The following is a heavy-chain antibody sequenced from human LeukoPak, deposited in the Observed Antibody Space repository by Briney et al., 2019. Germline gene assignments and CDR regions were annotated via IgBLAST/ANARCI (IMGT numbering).Heavy chain of an antibody. CDR2: ISSSSSYI. V-gene: IGHV3-21*03. J-gene: IGHJ4*02. CDR3: ASDTGYSSSWYIFDY. D-gene: IGHD6-13*01. Sequence: PGGSLRLSRAASGLTFSSYSMIWARPPPGEGLEWGASISSSSSYIYYADSVKGRFTIARYNAKNSLYLQMNSRRAEDTALYYCASDTGYSSSWYIFDYWGRETLVTLS. CDR1: GLTFSSYS.